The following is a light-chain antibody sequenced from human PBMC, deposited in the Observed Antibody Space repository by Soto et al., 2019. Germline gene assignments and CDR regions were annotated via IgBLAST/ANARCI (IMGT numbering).Light chain of an antibody. CDR1: SSDVGGYNY. Sequence: QSALTQPASVSGSPGQSITISCTGTSSDVGGYNYVSWYQQHPGKAPKLMIYDVSNRPSGVSNRFSGSKSGNTAPLTISGLQAEDEADYYCSSYTSSTFYVFGTGTKVTVL. V-gene: IGLV2-14*01. CDR3: SSYTSSTFYV. CDR2: DVS. J-gene: IGLJ1*01.